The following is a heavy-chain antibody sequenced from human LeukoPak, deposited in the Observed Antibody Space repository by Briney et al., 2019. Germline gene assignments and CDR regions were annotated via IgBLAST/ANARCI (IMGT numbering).Heavy chain of an antibody. CDR3: ARVTDITATGSDF. J-gene: IGHJ4*02. Sequence: GGSLRLSCAASGFIFSIYAMNWVRQAPGKGLEWVSSISSSSSYIYYADSMKGRFTISRDDAKNSLYLQMSSLRAEDTAVYYCARVTDITATGSDFWGQGTLVTVSS. D-gene: IGHD6-13*01. CDR2: ISSSSSYI. CDR1: GFIFSIYA. V-gene: IGHV3-21*01.